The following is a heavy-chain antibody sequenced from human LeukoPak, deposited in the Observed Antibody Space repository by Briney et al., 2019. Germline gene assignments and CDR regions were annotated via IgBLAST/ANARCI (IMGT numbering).Heavy chain of an antibody. CDR1: GYTFRNYG. CDR2: IRTDNGNT. V-gene: IGHV1-18*01. D-gene: IGHD3-3*01. CDR3: AREQYYDFWSGSWDY. J-gene: IGHJ4*02. Sequence: ASLKVSCKASGYTFRNYGISWVRQAPGQGLEWMGWIRTDNGNTDYAENLQGRVTMSTDTSTNTVYMQLRSLRSDDTAVYYCAREQYYDFWSGSWDYCGQGALVTVSS.